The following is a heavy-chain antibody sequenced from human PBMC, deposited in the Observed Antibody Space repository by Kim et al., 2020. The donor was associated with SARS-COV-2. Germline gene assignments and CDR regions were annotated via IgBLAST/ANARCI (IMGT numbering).Heavy chain of an antibody. Sequence: GGSLRLSCAASGFTFSSYAMHWVRQAPGKGLEWVAVIWYDGSNKYYADSVKGRFTISRDNSKNTLYLQMNSLRAEDTAVYYCAKDLFVSSGYYYEYYFDYWGQGTLVTVSS. CDR2: IWYDGSNK. D-gene: IGHD3-22*01. CDR3: AKDLFVSSGYYYEYYFDY. V-gene: IGHV3-33*06. CDR1: GFTFSSYA. J-gene: IGHJ4*02.